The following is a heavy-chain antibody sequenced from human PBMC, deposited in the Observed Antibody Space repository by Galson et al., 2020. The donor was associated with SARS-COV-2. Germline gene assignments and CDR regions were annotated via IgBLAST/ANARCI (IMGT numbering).Heavy chain of an antibody. V-gene: IGHV4-38-2*01. CDR1: GYSISRGYY. Sequence: SQTLSLTSAVSGYSISRGYYWGWLRQPPGKGLEWIASIYHSGSTYYNPSLKSRVTISVDTSKNQFSLKLSSVTAADTAVYYCARKLNYGDYADYWGQGTLVTVSS. J-gene: IGHJ4*02. CDR2: IYHSGST. D-gene: IGHD4-17*01. CDR3: ARKLNYGDYADY.